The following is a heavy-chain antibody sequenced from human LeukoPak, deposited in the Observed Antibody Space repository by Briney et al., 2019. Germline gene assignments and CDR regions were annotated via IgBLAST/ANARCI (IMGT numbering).Heavy chain of an antibody. J-gene: IGHJ4*02. D-gene: IGHD5-12*01. V-gene: IGHV1-2*02. Sequence: GASVKVSCKASGYTFTGYYMHWVRQAPGQGLEWMGWINPNSGGTNYAQKFQGRVTMTRDTSISTAYMELSRLRSDDTAVYYCARGRHIYSGYPDYWGQGTLVTVSS. CDR2: INPNSGGT. CDR3: ARGRHIYSGYPDY. CDR1: GYTFTGYY.